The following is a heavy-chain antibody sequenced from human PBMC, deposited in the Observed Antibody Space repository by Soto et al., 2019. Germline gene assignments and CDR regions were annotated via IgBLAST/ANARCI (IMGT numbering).Heavy chain of an antibody. V-gene: IGHV1-69*13. J-gene: IGHJ6*02. CDR3: AVGYCNGGSCFGYYYGMDV. D-gene: IGHD2-15*01. CDR1: GGTFSSYA. CDR2: IVPLFSTP. Sequence: SVKVSCKASGGTFSSYAFSWVRQAPGQRLEWMGGIVPLFSTPNYAQKFQGRVTITADESTSTAYMELRSLRSEDTALYYCAVGYCNGGSCFGYYYGMDVWGQGTTVTISS.